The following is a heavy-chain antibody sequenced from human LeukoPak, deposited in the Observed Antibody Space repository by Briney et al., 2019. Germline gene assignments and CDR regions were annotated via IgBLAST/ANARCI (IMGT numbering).Heavy chain of an antibody. CDR1: GYTFTGYY. CDR2: VNPNTGGT. V-gene: IGHV1-2*02. J-gene: IGHJ5*02. D-gene: IGHD6-13*01. CDR3: ATRLVGNSWYNWFDP. Sequence: GASVKVSCKASGYTFTGYYIHWVRQAPGQVLEWMGCVNPNTGGTNYAQKFQGRVTMTRDTSINTAYMELSRLRSDDTAVYYCATRLVGNSWYNWFDPWGQGTLVTVSS.